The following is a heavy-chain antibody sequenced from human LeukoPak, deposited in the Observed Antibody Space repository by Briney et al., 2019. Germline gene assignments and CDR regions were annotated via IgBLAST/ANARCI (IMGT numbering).Heavy chain of an antibody. D-gene: IGHD4-17*01. CDR3: ARRPNLGDYLNWFDP. V-gene: IGHV4-59*01. J-gene: IGHJ5*02. Sequence: SETLSLTCTVSGGSISHYYWSWIRQPPGKGLEWIGYIYYTGSTNYNPSLKSRATISVDTSKNQFSLKLSSVTAADTAVYYCARRPNLGDYLNWFDPWGQGTLVTVSS. CDR1: GGSISHYY. CDR2: IYYTGST.